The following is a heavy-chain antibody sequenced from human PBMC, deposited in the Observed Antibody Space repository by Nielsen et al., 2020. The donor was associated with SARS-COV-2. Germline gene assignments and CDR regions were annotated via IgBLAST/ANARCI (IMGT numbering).Heavy chain of an antibody. CDR1: GYTFTSYG. V-gene: IGHV1-8*02. J-gene: IGHJ4*02. D-gene: IGHD5-12*01. Sequence: ASVKVSCKASGYTFTSYGINWVRQATGQGLEWMGWMNPNSGNTGYAQKFQGRVTMTRNTSISTAYMELSSLRSEDTAVYYCARVFSMVATCMGYWGQGTLVTVSS. CDR3: ARVFSMVATCMGY. CDR2: MNPNSGNT.